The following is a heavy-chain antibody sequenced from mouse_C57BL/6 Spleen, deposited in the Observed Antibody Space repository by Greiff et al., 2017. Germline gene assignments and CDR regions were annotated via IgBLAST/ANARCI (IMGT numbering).Heavy chain of an antibody. J-gene: IGHJ4*01. V-gene: IGHV2-5*01. CDR1: GFSLTSYG. D-gene: IGHD2-1*01. Sequence: VQLQQSGPGLVQPSQSLSITCTASGFSLTSYGVHWVRQSPGKGLEWLGVIWRGGSTDYNAAFMSRLSITKDNSKSQGFFKMNSLPADDTAIYYCDKRYGNYSYAMDYWGQGTSVTVSS. CDR3: DKRYGNYSYAMDY. CDR2: IWRGGST.